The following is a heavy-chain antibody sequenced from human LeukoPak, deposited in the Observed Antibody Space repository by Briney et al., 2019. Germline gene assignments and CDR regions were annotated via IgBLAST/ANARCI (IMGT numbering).Heavy chain of an antibody. D-gene: IGHD3-9*01. CDR1: GFIFSDAW. CDR3: STYYDILTGGSDY. CDR2: IKSKAHGGAT. V-gene: IGHV3-15*01. J-gene: IGHJ4*02. Sequence: GGSLRLSCAASGFIFSDAWMSWVRQAPRQELEWVGRIKSKAHGGATDYAAPVKGRFTISRDDSKNTLFLQVNSLKTEDTAVYYCSTYYDILTGGSDYWGQGTLVTVSS.